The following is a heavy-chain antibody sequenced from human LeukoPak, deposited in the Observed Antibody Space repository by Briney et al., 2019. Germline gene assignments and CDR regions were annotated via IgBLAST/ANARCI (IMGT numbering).Heavy chain of an antibody. J-gene: IGHJ3*02. CDR1: GFTFSSYA. CDR2: IRYDGSNK. Sequence: GGSLRLSCAASGFTFSSYAMHWVRQAPGKGLEWVAFIRYDGSNKYYADSVKGRFTISRDNSKNTLYLQMNSLRAEDTAVYYCAKGVFFYDSRGAFDIWGQGTMVTVSS. CDR3: AKGVFFYDSRGAFDI. D-gene: IGHD3-22*01. V-gene: IGHV3-30*02.